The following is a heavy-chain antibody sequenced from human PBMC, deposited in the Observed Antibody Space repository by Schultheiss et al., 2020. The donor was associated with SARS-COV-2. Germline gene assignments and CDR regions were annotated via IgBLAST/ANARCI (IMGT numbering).Heavy chain of an antibody. CDR1: GYTFTSYD. V-gene: IGHV1-8*01. J-gene: IGHJ3*02. CDR3: ARGGPAITMIVVVITERDAFDI. Sequence: ASVKVSCKASGYTFTSYDINWVRQATGQGLEWMGWMNPNSGNTGYAQKFQGRVTMTRNTSISTAYMELSSLRSEDTAVYYCARGGPAITMIVVVITERDAFDIWGQGTMVTVSS. CDR2: MNPNSGNT. D-gene: IGHD3-22*01.